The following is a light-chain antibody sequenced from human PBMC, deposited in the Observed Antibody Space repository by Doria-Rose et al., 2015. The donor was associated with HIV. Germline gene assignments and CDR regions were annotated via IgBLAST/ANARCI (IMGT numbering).Light chain of an antibody. CDR2: LGS. V-gene: IGKV2-28*01. CDR1: QSLLHTIGYNY. CDR3: MQALQTPYT. Sequence: SPLSLPVTPGQPASISCRSSQSLLHTIGYNYLDWYLQKPGQSPQLLIYLGSNRASGVPDRFSGSGSGTDFTLKISRVEAEDDGVYYCMQALQTPYTFGQGTKLEIK. J-gene: IGKJ2*01.